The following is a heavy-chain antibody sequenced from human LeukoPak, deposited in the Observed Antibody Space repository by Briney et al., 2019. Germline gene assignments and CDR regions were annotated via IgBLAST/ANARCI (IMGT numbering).Heavy chain of an antibody. CDR2: TYQRSKWYN. CDR3: ARSPSPYSSGWYFDY. J-gene: IGHJ4*02. CDR1: GDIVSINSAA. Sequence: SQTLSLACAISGDIVSINSAAWNWIRQSPSRGLEWLGRTYQRSKWYNDYAVSVKSRITINPDISKNQFSLQLNSVTPEDTAVYYCARSPSPYSSGWYFDYWGQGTLVTVSS. D-gene: IGHD6-19*01. V-gene: IGHV6-1*01.